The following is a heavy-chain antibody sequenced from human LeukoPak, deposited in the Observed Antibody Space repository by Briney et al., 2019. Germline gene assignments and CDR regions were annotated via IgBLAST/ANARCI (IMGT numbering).Heavy chain of an antibody. Sequence: PSETLSLTCTVSDGSISSSSYYWGWIRQPPGRGLEWIGNIYYTGNTYYNPSLESRVTISVDTSKNQFSLKLGSVTAADTAVYYCAAQLWFGELCWFDPWGQGTLVTVSS. D-gene: IGHD3-10*01. V-gene: IGHV4-39*01. J-gene: IGHJ5*02. CDR3: AAQLWFGELCWFDP. CDR1: DGSISSSSYY. CDR2: IYYTGNT.